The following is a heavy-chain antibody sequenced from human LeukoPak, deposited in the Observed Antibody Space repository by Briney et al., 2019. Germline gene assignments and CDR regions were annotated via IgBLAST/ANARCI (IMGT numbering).Heavy chain of an antibody. D-gene: IGHD1-26*01. V-gene: IGHV3-48*01. J-gene: IGHJ4*02. Sequence: GRSLRLSCAASGFTFSSDSMNWVRQAPGKGLEWVSYISSSSSTIYYADSVKGRFTISRDNSKNTLYLQMNSLRAEDTAVYYCAKDLSLEWELPAGVYYFDYWGQGTLVTVSS. CDR1: GFTFSSDS. CDR3: AKDLSLEWELPAGVYYFDY. CDR2: ISSSSSTI.